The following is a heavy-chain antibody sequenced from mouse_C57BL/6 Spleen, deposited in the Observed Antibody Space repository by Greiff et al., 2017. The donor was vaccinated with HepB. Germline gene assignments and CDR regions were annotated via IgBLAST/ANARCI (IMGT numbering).Heavy chain of an antibody. V-gene: IGHV1-82*01. CDR2: IYPGDGDT. J-gene: IGHJ2*01. Sequence: VLLQQSGPELVKPGASVKISCKASGYAFSSSWMNWVKQRPGKGLEWIGRIYPGDGDTNYNGKFKGKATLTADKSSSTAYMQLSSLTSEDSAVYFCARGVFDYWGQGTTLTVSS. CDR3: ARGVFDY. CDR1: GYAFSSSW.